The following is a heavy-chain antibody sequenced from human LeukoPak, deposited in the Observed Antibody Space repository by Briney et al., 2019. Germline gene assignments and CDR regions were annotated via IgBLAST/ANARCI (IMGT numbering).Heavy chain of an antibody. CDR3: ARRRRGMWFGETAYYYYYMDV. CDR1: GGSLSSSSYY. CDR2: IYYSGST. Sequence: PSETLSLTCTVSGGSLSSSSYYWGWLRQPPGTGLEWIGSIYYSGSTYYNPSLKSRVTISVDTSKNQFSLKLSSVTAADTAVYYCARRRRGMWFGETAYYYYYMDVWGKGTTVTVSS. D-gene: IGHD3-10*01. J-gene: IGHJ6*03. V-gene: IGHV4-39*07.